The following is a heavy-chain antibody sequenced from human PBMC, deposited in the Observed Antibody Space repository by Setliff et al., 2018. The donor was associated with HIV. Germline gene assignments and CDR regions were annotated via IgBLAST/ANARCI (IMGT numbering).Heavy chain of an antibody. CDR2: INPNSGGT. CDR3: ATKVYCTNGVCLDAFDI. CDR1: GGTFTAYY. J-gene: IGHJ3*02. Sequence: ASVKVSCKASGGTFTAYYMHWVRQAPGQGLEWMGRINPNSGGTNYAQKFQGRVTMTRDTSISTVYMELSRLRSDDTAVYYCATKVYCTNGVCLDAFDIWGQGTKVTVSS. V-gene: IGHV1-2*06. D-gene: IGHD2-8*01.